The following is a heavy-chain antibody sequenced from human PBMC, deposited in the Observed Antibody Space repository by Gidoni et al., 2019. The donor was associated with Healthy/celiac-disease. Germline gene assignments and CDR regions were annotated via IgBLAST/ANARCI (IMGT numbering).Heavy chain of an antibody. CDR2: ISGSGGST. D-gene: IGHD3-3*01. Sequence: EVQLLESGGGLVQPGGSLRLSCAASGFTCSSYAMSWVRQAPGKGLEWVSAISGSGGSTYYADSVKGRFTISRDNSKNTLYLQMNSLRAEDTAVYYCAKGGHDLWSWGGYYYYMDVWGKGTTVTVSS. V-gene: IGHV3-23*01. J-gene: IGHJ6*03. CDR1: GFTCSSYA. CDR3: AKGGHDLWSWGGYYYYMDV.